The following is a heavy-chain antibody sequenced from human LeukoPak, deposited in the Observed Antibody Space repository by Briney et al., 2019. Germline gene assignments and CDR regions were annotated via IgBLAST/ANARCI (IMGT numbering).Heavy chain of an antibody. D-gene: IGHD3-9*01. Sequence: GGSLRLSCAVSGFTFDDYAMHWVRQESGKGLEWVSGISWNSGTIVYADSVKGRFTTSRDNAKNSLFLRMNSLRPEDTALYYCAKAKYYDILTGPTNHWHFDLWGRGTLVAVSS. CDR2: ISWNSGTI. CDR3: AKAKYYDILTGPTNHWHFDL. V-gene: IGHV3-9*01. J-gene: IGHJ2*01. CDR1: GFTFDDYA.